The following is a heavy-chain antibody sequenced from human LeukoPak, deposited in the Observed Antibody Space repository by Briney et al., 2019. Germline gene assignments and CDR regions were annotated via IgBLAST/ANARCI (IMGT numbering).Heavy chain of an antibody. J-gene: IGHJ4*02. Sequence: PGGSLRLSCAASGFTVSSSYMNWVRQAPGKGLEWVSAISGSGGSTYYADSVKGRFTISRDNSKNTLYLQMNSLRAEDTAVYYCAKDLWTGTTLFDYWGQGTLVTVSS. CDR2: ISGSGGST. D-gene: IGHD1-7*01. CDR3: AKDLWTGTTLFDY. CDR1: GFTVSSSY. V-gene: IGHV3-23*01.